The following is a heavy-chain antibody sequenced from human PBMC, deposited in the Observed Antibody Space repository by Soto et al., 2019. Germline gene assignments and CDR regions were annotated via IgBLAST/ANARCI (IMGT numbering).Heavy chain of an antibody. D-gene: IGHD4-17*01. CDR3: ARDPSTTVTPPYYYGMDV. CDR2: INRDGST. CDR1: GGSFSGYY. J-gene: IGHJ6*02. V-gene: IGHV4-34*01. Sequence: SETLSLTCAVYGGSFSGYYWSWIRQPPGKGLEWIGEINRDGSTNYNPSLKSRVTISVDTSKNQFSLKLSSVTAADTAVYYCARDPSTTVTPPYYYGMDVWGQGTTVTVSS.